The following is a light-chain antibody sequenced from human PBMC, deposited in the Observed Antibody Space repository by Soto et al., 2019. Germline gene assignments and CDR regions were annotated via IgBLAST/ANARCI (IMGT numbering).Light chain of an antibody. CDR1: QGISSY. J-gene: IGKJ1*01. CDR2: AAS. Sequence: AIRRTQSPSSLSASTGDRVTITCRASQGISSYLAWYQQKPGKAPKLLIYAASTLQSGVPSRFSGSGSGTDFTLTISRLQSEDFATYYCQQYYTSPSFGQGTKVDI. V-gene: IGKV1-8*01. CDR3: QQYYTSPS.